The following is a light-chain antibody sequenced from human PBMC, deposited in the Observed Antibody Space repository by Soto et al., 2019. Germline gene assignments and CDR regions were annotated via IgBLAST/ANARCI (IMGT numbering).Light chain of an antibody. Sequence: EIVMTQSPATLSVSPGERATLSCRASQSVSSNLAWYQQKPGQAPRLLIYGASTRATGIPARFSGSGSGTEFTLTISRLQSEDFAVYYCQQYNNWPPGAFGQGTKVEIK. CDR3: QQYNNWPPGA. CDR2: GAS. J-gene: IGKJ1*01. CDR1: QSVSSN. V-gene: IGKV3-15*01.